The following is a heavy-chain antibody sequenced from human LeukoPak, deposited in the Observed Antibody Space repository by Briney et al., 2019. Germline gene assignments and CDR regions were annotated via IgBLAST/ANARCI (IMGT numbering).Heavy chain of an antibody. CDR1: GYSFTSYW. CDR3: ARLKSHMLWALDY. J-gene: IGHJ4*02. V-gene: IGHV5-51*01. Sequence: GESLKVSCKGSGYSFTSYWIGWVRQMPGKGLEWMGIIYPGDSDTRYSPSFQGQVTISADKSIRTAYLQWSSLKASDTAMYYCARLKSHMLWALDYWGQGTLVTVSS. D-gene: IGHD3-16*01. CDR2: IYPGDSDT.